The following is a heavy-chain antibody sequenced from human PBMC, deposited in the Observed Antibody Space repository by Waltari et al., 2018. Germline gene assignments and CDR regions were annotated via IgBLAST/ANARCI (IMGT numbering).Heavy chain of an antibody. CDR3: SRGPRITFQTGGWHSPQYHGLDV. CDR2: INDSAGH. CDR1: NGSFSDYF. J-gene: IGHJ6*02. Sequence: QVQLQQWGAGVLKPSEALSLSCAVHNGSFSDYFWAWIRQPPGRGMEWIGEINDSAGHNYSPTLKGRVTISRDTSRNQFSLKLQSVTVADTALYCCSRGPRITFQTGGWHSPQYHGLDVWGQGTMVVVSS. D-gene: IGHD6-19*01. V-gene: IGHV4-34*01.